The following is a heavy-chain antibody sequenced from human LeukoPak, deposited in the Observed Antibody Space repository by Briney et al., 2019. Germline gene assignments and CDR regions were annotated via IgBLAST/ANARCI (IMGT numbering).Heavy chain of an antibody. J-gene: IGHJ4*02. D-gene: IGHD3-10*01. CDR2: ISGSGGST. CDR3: AKGPGFGELLYY. Sequence: GGSLRLSCAASGFTFSSYAMSWVRQAPGKGLEWVSAISGSGGSTYYADSVKGRFTISRDNSKNTLYLQMNSLRAEDTAIYYCAKGPGFGELLYYWDQGTLVTVSS. CDR1: GFTFSSYA. V-gene: IGHV3-23*01.